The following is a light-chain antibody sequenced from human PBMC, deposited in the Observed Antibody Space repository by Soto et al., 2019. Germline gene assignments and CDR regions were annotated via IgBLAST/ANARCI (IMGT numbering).Light chain of an antibody. J-gene: IGKJ1*01. V-gene: IGKV3-20*01. CDR3: QQYGSSPPRT. CDR1: QSVSNDF. Sequence: EIVLTQSPGTLSLSPGERATLSCRASQSVSNDFLAWYQQKPGQAPRLLIYGASTRATDVPDRFSGSESGADFTLSISRLEPEDFAVYYCQQYGSSPPRTFGQGTKVDI. CDR2: GAS.